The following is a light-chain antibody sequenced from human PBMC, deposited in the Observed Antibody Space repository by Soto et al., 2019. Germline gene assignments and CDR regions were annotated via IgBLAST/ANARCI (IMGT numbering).Light chain of an antibody. CDR2: DVN. V-gene: IGLV2-14*01. CDR1: SSDIGGYDY. J-gene: IGLJ2*01. CDR3: TSYASGSSHVV. Sequence: QSALTQPASVSGSPGQSITLSCTGTSSDIGGYDYVSWYQRHPGKAPKLIIYDVNNRPSGVSNRFSGSKSGNTASLTISGLQAEDEADYYCTSYASGSSHVVFGGGTKITVX.